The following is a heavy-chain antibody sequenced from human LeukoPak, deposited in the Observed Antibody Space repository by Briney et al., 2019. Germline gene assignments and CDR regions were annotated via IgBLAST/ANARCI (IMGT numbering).Heavy chain of an antibody. V-gene: IGHV1-8*03. Sequence: ASVKVSCKASGYTFTSYGISWVRQAPGQGLEWMGWMNPNSDNTGYEQKFQGRLTITRNTSISTAYMELSSLRSEDTAVYYCARAVLSGGAFDIWGQGTMVTVSS. J-gene: IGHJ3*02. D-gene: IGHD4-23*01. CDR1: GYTFTSYG. CDR3: ARAVLSGGAFDI. CDR2: MNPNSDNT.